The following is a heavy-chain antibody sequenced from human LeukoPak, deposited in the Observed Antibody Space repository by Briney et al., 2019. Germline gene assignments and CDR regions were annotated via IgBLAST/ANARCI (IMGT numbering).Heavy chain of an antibody. CDR1: GGSFSGYY. Sequence: SETLSLTCAVYGGSFSGYYWSWIRQPPGKGLEWIGEINHSGSTNYNPSLKSRVTISVDTSKNQSSLKLSSVTAADTAVYYCARGGWNKFDYWGQGTLVTVSS. D-gene: IGHD1-1*01. V-gene: IGHV4-34*01. CDR2: INHSGST. J-gene: IGHJ4*02. CDR3: ARGGWNKFDY.